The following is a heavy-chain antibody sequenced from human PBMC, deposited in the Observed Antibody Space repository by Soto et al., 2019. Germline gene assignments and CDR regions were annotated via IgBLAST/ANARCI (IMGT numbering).Heavy chain of an antibody. V-gene: IGHV1-69*02. CDR1: GGDFNSYT. CDR2: IIPMLDVA. J-gene: IGHJ6*02. CDR3: AQLWFGELWHGMDV. D-gene: IGHD3-10*01. Sequence: QLVQSRAEVKKPGSSVKVSCKASGGDFNSYTISWVRQAPGQGPEWMGTIIPMLDVAKNAQTFQGRVTMTADKSTSTVYMELRSLRSDDTAIYYCAQLWFGELWHGMDVWGQGTTVTVSS.